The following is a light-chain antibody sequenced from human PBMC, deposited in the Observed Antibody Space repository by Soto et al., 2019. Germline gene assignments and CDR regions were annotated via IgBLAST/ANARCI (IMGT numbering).Light chain of an antibody. CDR2: EAS. CDR1: ENVNWH. V-gene: IGKV1-5*03. Sequence: IQMTQSPNTLSASVGDSVAVTCRASENVNWHLAWYQQKPGKAPKLLIYEASILESGVPSRFSGSGFGTEFTLTINGLLPEDFVTYYCQQYNNWPSFGQGTKVDIK. CDR3: QQYNNWPS. J-gene: IGKJ1*01.